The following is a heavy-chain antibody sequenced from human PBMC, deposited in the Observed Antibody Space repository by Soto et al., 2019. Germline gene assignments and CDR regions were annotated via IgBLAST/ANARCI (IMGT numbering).Heavy chain of an antibody. J-gene: IGHJ6*02. CDR1: GFTFSSYS. V-gene: IGHV3-48*02. CDR2: ISSSSSTI. CDR3: ARVVTAIGRNYYYYYGMDV. Sequence: PGGSLRLSCAASGFTFSSYSMNWVRQAPGKGLEWVSYISSSSSTIYYADSVKGRFTISRDNAKNSLYLQMNSLRDEDTAVYYCARVVTAIGRNYYYYYGMDVWGQGTTVTVSS. D-gene: IGHD2-21*02.